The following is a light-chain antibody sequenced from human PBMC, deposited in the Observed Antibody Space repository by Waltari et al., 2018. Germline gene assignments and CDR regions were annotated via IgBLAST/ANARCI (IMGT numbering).Light chain of an antibody. J-gene: IGLJ3*02. V-gene: IGLV2-11*01. CDR2: NFS. CDR3: CSYAGNYLRV. Sequence: QSALPQPRSLSGSPRQSVTISCTGTSSDVGGYNYVSWYQQYPGRAPKVVIYNFSKRPSGVPDRFSGSKSGNTASLTISGLQAEDEADYYCCSYAGNYLRVFGGGTRLTVL. CDR1: SSDVGGYNY.